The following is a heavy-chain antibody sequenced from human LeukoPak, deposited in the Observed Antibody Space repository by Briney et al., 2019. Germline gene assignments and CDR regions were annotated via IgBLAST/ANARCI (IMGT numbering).Heavy chain of an antibody. CDR2: ISWNGGNT. CDR1: GFTFDDYG. D-gene: IGHD5-24*01. Sequence: GGSLRLSCAASGFTFDDYGMSWVRQAPGKGLEWVSGISWNGGNTGYADSVKGRLTISRDNAKNSLYPQMNSLRAEDTALYYCARDPQRGSFDIWGQGTMVTVSS. J-gene: IGHJ3*02. V-gene: IGHV3-20*04. CDR3: ARDPQRGSFDI.